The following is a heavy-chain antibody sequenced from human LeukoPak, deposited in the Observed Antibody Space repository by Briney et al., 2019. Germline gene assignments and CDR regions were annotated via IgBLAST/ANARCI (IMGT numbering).Heavy chain of an antibody. V-gene: IGHV3-23*01. CDR2: ISGSGSST. CDR1: GFTFSGYG. D-gene: IGHD2-15*01. J-gene: IGHJ4*02. Sequence: GGSLRLSCAASGFTFSGYGMSWVRQAPGKGLKWVSAISGSGSSTYYADSVKGRITISRDNSKNTLYLQMNSLRAEDTAVYYCAKGVGYCSGGSCQQFDYWGQGTLATVSS. CDR3: AKGVGYCSGGSCQQFDY.